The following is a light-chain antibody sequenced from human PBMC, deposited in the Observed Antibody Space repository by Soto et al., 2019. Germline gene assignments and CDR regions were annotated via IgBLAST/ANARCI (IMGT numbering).Light chain of an antibody. CDR2: LGS. CDR3: MQALQTPIT. J-gene: IGKJ5*01. CDR1: ESLLHSSGYNC. Sequence: DIVMTQSPVSLPVTPGEPASISCRSSESLLHSSGYNCVDWYLQKPGQSPQLLIYLGSNRASGVPDKFSGSGSGTEFTLKISRVEAEDVGVYYCMQALQTPITFGQGTRLEIK. V-gene: IGKV2-28*01.